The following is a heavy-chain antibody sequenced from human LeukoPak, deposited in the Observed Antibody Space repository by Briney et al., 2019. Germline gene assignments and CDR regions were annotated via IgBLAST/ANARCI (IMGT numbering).Heavy chain of an antibody. J-gene: IGHJ5*02. V-gene: IGHV1-8*02. CDR1: GYTFTGYY. CDR2: MNPNSGNT. CDR3: ARSLGYSSGWYLLPTQASNWFDP. Sequence: ASVKVSCKASGYTFTGYYMHWVRQAPGQGLEWMGWMNPNSGNTGYAQKFQGRVTMTRNTSISTAYMELSSLRSEDTAVYYCARSLGYSSGWYLLPTQASNWFDPWGQGTLVTVSS. D-gene: IGHD6-19*01.